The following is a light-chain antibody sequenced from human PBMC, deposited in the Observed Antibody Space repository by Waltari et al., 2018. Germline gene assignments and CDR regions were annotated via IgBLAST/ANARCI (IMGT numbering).Light chain of an antibody. CDR1: QSISSY. CDR2: AAS. J-gene: IGKJ3*01. Sequence: DIQMTQSPSSLSASVGDRVTITCRASQSISSYLNWYQQKPGKDPKLLIYAASSLQSGVPSRFSGSGSGTEFTLTISSLQPEDFATYYCQQSYSTPLTFGPGTKVDIK. CDR3: QQSYSTPLT. V-gene: IGKV1-39*01.